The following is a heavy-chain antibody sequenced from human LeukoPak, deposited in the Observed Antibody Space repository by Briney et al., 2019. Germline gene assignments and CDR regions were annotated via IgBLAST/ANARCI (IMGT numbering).Heavy chain of an antibody. CDR1: GVAISSSGDY. Sequence: PSETLSLTCTVSGVAISSSGDYWGWIRQPPGKGLEWIGSIYYSGNAYYNPSLKSRVTISVDTSKNQFSLRLSSVTAADTAVYYCASRITMIENWFDPWGQGTLVTVSS. J-gene: IGHJ5*02. CDR3: ASRITMIENWFDP. V-gene: IGHV4-39*01. CDR2: IYYSGNA. D-gene: IGHD3-22*01.